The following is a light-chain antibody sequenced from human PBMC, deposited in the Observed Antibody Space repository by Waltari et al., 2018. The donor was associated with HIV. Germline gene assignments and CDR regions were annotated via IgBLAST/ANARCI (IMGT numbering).Light chain of an antibody. CDR3: SSYAGSDSPYV. CDR1: SSDVGGYNY. CDR2: EVN. V-gene: IGLV2-8*01. Sequence: QSALTQPPSASGSPGQSVTIFCTGTSSDVGGYNYVSWYQQHPDKAPKLIIFEVNKRPSGVPDRFSGSKSGNTASLTVSGLQAEDEAHYYCSSYAGSDSPYVFGSGTTVTVL. J-gene: IGLJ1*01.